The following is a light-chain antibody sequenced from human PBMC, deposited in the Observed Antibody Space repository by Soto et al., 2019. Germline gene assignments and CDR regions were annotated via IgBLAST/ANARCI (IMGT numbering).Light chain of an antibody. CDR2: GAS. CDR1: QSVSSN. V-gene: IGKV3-20*01. J-gene: IGKJ1*01. CDR3: QQYGSSPRT. Sequence: EIVLTQSPATLSLSLGERATLSCRASQSVSSNLAWYQQKPGQAPRLLIYGASTRATGIPARFSGSGSGTDFTLTISRLEPEDFAVYYCQQYGSSPRTFGQGTKV.